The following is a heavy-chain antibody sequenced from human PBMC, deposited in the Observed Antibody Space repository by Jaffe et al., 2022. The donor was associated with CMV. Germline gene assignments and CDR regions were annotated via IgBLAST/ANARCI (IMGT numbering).Heavy chain of an antibody. V-gene: IGHV4-59*01. CDR1: GGSISSYY. Sequence: QVQLQESGPGLVKPSETLSLTCTVSGGSISSYYWSWIRQPPGKGLEWIGYIYYSGSTNYNPSLKSRVTISVDTSKNQFSLKLSSVTAADTAVYYCARGSGGYDFWSGYYYGDTRYYYMDVWGKGTTVTVSS. CDR3: ARGSGGYDFWSGYYYGDTRYYYMDV. CDR2: IYYSGST. D-gene: IGHD3-3*01. J-gene: IGHJ6*03.